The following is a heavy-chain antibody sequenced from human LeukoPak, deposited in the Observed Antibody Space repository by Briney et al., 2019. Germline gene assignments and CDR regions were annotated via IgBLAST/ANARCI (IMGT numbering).Heavy chain of an antibody. CDR1: GGSISSYY. Sequence: PSETLSLTCTVSGGSISSYYWSWIRQPPGKGLEWIGYIYYSGSTNYNPSLKSRVTISVDTSKNQFSLKLSSVTAADTAVYYCAKDPSSSPYNWFDPWGQGTLVTVSS. V-gene: IGHV4-59*01. J-gene: IGHJ5*02. D-gene: IGHD6-13*01. CDR3: AKDPSSSPYNWFDP. CDR2: IYYSGST.